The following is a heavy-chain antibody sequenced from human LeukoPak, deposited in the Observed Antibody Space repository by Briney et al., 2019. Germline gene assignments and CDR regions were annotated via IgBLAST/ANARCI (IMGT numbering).Heavy chain of an antibody. V-gene: IGHV3-74*01. J-gene: IGHJ4*02. CDR3: ARARMVRGKYYFDY. Sequence: GGSLRLSCAASGNYWMHWVRQAPGKGLVWVSHINSDGSWTSYADSVKGRFTISRDNAKNTLYLQMNSLRAEDTAVYYCARARMVRGKYYFDYWGQGTLVTVSS. D-gene: IGHD3-10*01. CDR2: INSDGSWT. CDR1: GNYW.